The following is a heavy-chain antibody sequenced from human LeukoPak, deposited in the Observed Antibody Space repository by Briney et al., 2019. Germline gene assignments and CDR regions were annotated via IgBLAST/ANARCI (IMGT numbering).Heavy chain of an antibody. J-gene: IGHJ3*02. D-gene: IGHD3-22*01. CDR3: ARHGYYDSSGYYGDAFDI. CDR1: GGSISSSSYY. CDR2: IYYSGST. Sequence: SETLSLTCTVSGGSISSSSYYWGWIRQTPGKGLEWIGSIYYSGSTYYNPSLKSRVTISVDTSKNQFSLKLSSVTAADTAVYYCARHGYYDSSGYYGDAFDIWGQGTMVTVSS. V-gene: IGHV4-39*01.